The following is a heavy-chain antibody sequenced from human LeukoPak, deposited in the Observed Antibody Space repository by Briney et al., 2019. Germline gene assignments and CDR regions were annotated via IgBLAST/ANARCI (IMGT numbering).Heavy chain of an antibody. CDR2: TYYRSKWYN. CDR3: ARGVSVAAAGRPLYYMDV. CDR1: GDSVSSNSAA. D-gene: IGHD6-13*01. J-gene: IGHJ6*03. Sequence: SQTLSLTCAISGDSVSSNSAAWNWIRQSPSRGLEWLGRTYYRSKWYNDYAVSVKSRITINPDTSKNQFSLQLNSVTPEDTAVYYCARGVSVAAAGRPLYYMDVWGKGTTVTISS. V-gene: IGHV6-1*01.